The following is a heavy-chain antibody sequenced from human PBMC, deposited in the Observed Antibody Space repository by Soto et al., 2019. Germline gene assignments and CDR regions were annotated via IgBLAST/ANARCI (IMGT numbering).Heavy chain of an antibody. CDR3: ARDRSGYCSSTRCGIRYYGKDV. J-gene: IGHJ6*02. CDR1: GGTFSSYA. CDR2: IIPIFGTA. V-gene: IGHV1-69*06. Sequence: SSVKVSCKASGGTFSSYAISWVRQAPGQGLEWMGGIIPIFGTANYAQKFQGRVTITADKSTSTAYMELSSLRSEDTAVYYCARDRSGYCSSTRCGIRYYGKDVWGQGTTVTVYS. D-gene: IGHD2-2*01.